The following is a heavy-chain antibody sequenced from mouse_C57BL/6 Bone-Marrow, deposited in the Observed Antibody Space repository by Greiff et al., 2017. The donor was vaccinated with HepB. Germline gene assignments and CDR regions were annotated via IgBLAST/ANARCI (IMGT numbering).Heavy chain of an antibody. D-gene: IGHD2-3*01. CDR3: ARRGDGYYGDYYYAMDY. V-gene: IGHV1-64*01. CDR1: GYTFTSYW. Sequence: KQPGAELVKPGASVKLSCKASGYTFTSYWMHWVKQRPGQGLEWIGMIHPNSGSTNYNEKFKSKATLTVDKSSSTAYMQLSSRTSEDSAVYYCARRGDGYYGDYYYAMDYWGQGTSVTVSS. CDR2: IHPNSGST. J-gene: IGHJ4*01.